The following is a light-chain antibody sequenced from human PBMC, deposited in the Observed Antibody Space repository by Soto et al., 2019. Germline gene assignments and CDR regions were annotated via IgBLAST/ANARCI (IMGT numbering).Light chain of an antibody. J-gene: IGLJ1*01. CDR1: SSNIGSNT. V-gene: IGLV1-44*01. CDR2: SNN. CDR3: ATLYDILNGLYV. Sequence: QSVLTQPPSASGTPGQRVTISCSGSSSNIGSNTVNWYQQLPGTAPKLLIYSNNQRPSGGPDRFSVTKSGTSASLAISGPQSEDEADYYCATLYDILNGLYVFGTGTKVTVL.